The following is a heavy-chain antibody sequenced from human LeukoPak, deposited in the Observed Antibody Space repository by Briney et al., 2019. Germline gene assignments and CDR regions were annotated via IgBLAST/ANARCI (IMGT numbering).Heavy chain of an antibody. V-gene: IGHV3-7*01. CDR3: AREGRGSYDYVWGSYRYEYYFDY. CDR2: IKQEGSEK. Sequence: GGSLRLSCAASGFTFSSYWMSWVRQAPGKGREWVANIKQEGSEKYYVDSVKGRFTISRDNAKNSLYLQMNSLRAEDTAVYYCAREGRGSYDYVWGSYRYEYYFDYWGQGPLVTVSS. J-gene: IGHJ4*02. CDR1: GFTFSSYW. D-gene: IGHD3-16*02.